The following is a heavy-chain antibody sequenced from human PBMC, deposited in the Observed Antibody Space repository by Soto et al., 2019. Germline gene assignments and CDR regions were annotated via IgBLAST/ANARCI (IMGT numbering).Heavy chain of an antibody. J-gene: IGHJ4*02. CDR2: MQPSSGRT. CDR1: GYSFTSLD. Sequence: QVQLVQSGAEVREPGASVKVSRKASGYSFTSLDINWVRQTTGQGLEWMGWMQPSSGRTGYAQKFQVRVTMTRDTSINTAYMELSSLTSDDTAFYYCARGVTAGVDYWGQGTLVTVSS. CDR3: ARGVTAGVDY. D-gene: IGHD1-26*01. V-gene: IGHV1-8*01.